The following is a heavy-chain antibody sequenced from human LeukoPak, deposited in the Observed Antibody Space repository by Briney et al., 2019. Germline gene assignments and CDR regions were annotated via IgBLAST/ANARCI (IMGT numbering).Heavy chain of an antibody. V-gene: IGHV4-34*01. CDR2: INHSGSP. Sequence: SETLSLTCAAYGGSFSDYYWTWIRQPPGKGLEWIGEINHSGSPNNNPSLKSRVSISFDTSKNQFSLKLTSVTAADTAVYYCGRRRTAMFGVIKGTIDYWGQGTLVTVSS. D-gene: IGHD3-3*01. J-gene: IGHJ4*02. CDR3: GRRRTAMFGVIKGTIDY. CDR1: GGSFSDYY.